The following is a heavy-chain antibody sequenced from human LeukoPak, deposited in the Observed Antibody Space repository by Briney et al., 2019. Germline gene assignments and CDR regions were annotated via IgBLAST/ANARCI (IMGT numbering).Heavy chain of an antibody. J-gene: IGHJ5*02. V-gene: IGHV1-2*02. Sequence: ASVPVTCLATGYTFTGYYMHWLRPPPGQGLEWMGWINPNSGGTNYAQKFQGRVTMTRDTSISTAYMELSRLRSDDTAVYYWARGENWFDPWGQGTLVTVSS. CDR2: INPNSGGT. CDR3: ARGENWFDP. CDR1: GYTFTGYY.